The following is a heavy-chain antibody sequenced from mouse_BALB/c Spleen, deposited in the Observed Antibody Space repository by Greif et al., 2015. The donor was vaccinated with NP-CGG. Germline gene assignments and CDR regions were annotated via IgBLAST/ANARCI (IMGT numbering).Heavy chain of an antibody. Sequence: QVQLQQPGPELVKPGASVKISCKASGYTFTDYYINWVNQKPGQGLEWIGWIYPGSGNTKYNEKFKGKATLTVDTSSSTAYMQFSSLTSEDTAVYFRARRTGTEAMDYWGQGTSVTVSS. CDR1: GYTFTDYY. D-gene: IGHD4-1*01. CDR2: IYPGSGNT. V-gene: IGHV1-84*02. CDR3: ARRTGTEAMDY. J-gene: IGHJ4*01.